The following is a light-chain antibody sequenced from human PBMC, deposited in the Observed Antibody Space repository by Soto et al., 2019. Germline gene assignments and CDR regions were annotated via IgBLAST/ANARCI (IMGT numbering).Light chain of an antibody. V-gene: IGLV2-8*01. CDR2: EVS. J-gene: IGLJ2*01. CDR1: TSDIGNYKY. Sequence: QSALTQPPSASGSPGQSVTISCSGTTSDIGNYKYVSWYQQHPGKGPKVVIYEVSKRPSGVPDRFSGSKSGSTASLTLSGLQAEDEADYYCQAYDTSLSGGVVFGAGTKLTVL. CDR3: QAYDTSLSGGVV.